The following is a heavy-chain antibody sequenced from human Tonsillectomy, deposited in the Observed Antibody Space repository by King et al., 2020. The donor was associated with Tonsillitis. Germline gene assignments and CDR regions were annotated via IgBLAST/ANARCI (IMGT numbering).Heavy chain of an antibody. J-gene: IGHJ6*02. D-gene: IGHD6-13*01. CDR1: GFTFSSYA. V-gene: IGHV3-30-3*01. Sequence: QLVQSGGGVVQPGRSLRLSCAASGFTFSSYAMHWVRQAPGKGLEWVAVISYDGSNKYYADSVKGRFTISRDNSKNTLYLQMNSLRAEDTAVYYCARAGYSSSWYARSYYYYGRYVWGQGPTVTVSS. CDR3: ARAGYSSSWYARSYYYYGRYV. CDR2: ISYDGSNK.